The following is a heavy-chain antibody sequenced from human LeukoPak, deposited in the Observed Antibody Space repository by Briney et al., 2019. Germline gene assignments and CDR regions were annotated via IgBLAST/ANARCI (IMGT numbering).Heavy chain of an antibody. Sequence: PGGSLRLSCAASGFFYSDYWMHWVRQAPGKGLEWVSRINSDGSSTGYADSVKSRFTISRDNAKNTLFLQMNSLRADDTAVYFCARDGGEVNVHNRFDPWGQGTLVTVSS. D-gene: IGHD3-16*01. V-gene: IGHV3-74*01. CDR1: GFFYSDYW. J-gene: IGHJ5*02. CDR2: INSDGSST. CDR3: ARDGGEVNVHNRFDP.